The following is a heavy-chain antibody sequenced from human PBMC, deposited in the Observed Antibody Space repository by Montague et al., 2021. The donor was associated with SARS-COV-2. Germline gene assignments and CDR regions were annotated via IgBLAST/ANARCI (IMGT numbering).Heavy chain of an antibody. J-gene: IGHJ4*02. D-gene: IGHD2-21*01. V-gene: IGHV4-34*01. Sequence: SKTLSLTCAVYGGSFSGYYWSWIRQPPGKGLEWIGEINHSGSTNYNPSLKSRVTISVDTSKNQFSLKLSSVTAADTAVYYCARGSSILWWWPFDYWGQGTLVTVSS. CDR3: ARGSSILWWWPFDY. CDR2: INHSGST. CDR1: GGSFSGYY.